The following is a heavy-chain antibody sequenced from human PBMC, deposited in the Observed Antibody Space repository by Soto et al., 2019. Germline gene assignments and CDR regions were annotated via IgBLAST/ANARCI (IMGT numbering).Heavy chain of an antibody. CDR3: ARGRFYGSGSCYSSPYYYGMDV. V-gene: IGHV1-69*06. CDR2: IIPIFGTA. CDR1: GGTFSSYA. D-gene: IGHD3-10*01. Sequence: ASVKVSCKASGGTFSSYAISWVRQAPGQGLEWMGGIIPIFGTANYAQKFQGRVTITADKSTSTAYMELSSLRSEDTAVYYCARGRFYGSGSCYSSPYYYGMDVWGQGTTVTVSS. J-gene: IGHJ6*02.